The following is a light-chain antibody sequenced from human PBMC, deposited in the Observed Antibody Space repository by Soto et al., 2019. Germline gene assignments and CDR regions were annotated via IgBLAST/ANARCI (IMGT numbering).Light chain of an antibody. Sequence: DIVMTQSPDSLAVSLGETATINCTFSQNILYSSNSKNYLAWYQQKPGQPPKLLIYWASTRESGVPDRFSGSGSGTDFTLTISSLQAEDVAVYYCQQYYSAPRTFGQGTKLEIK. V-gene: IGKV4-1*01. CDR1: QNILYSSNSKNY. J-gene: IGKJ2*01. CDR3: QQYYSAPRT. CDR2: WAS.